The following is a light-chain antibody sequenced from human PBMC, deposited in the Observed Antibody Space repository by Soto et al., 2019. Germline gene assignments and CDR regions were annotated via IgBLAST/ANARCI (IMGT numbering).Light chain of an antibody. Sequence: DIQMTQSPSTLSASVGDRVTITCRASQSISSWLAWYQQKPGKAPKLLIYKASSLESGVLSRFSGSGSGTEFTLTITSMQTADSATYYCQQYNSYSWTFGQGTKVDI. CDR3: QQYNSYSWT. J-gene: IGKJ1*01. CDR2: KAS. V-gene: IGKV1-5*03. CDR1: QSISSW.